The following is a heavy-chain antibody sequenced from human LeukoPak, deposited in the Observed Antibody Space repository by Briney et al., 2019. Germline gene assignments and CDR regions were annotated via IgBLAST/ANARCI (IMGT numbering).Heavy chain of an antibody. CDR3: AKDEGFGELAPYYFDY. D-gene: IGHD3-10*01. J-gene: IGHJ4*02. CDR2: IRYDGSNK. CDR1: GFTFSSYG. Sequence: GVSLRLSCAASGFTFSSYGMHWVRQAPGKGLEWVAFIRYDGSNKYYADSVKGRFTISRDNSKNTLYLQMNSLRAEDTAVYYCAKDEGFGELAPYYFDYWGQGTLVTVSS. V-gene: IGHV3-30*02.